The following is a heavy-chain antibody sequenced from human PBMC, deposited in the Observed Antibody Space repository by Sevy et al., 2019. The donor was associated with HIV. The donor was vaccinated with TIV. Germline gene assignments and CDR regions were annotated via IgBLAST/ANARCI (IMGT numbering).Heavy chain of an antibody. D-gene: IGHD2-15*01. CDR1: GYTFTSNG. J-gene: IGHJ1*01. V-gene: IGHV1-18*01. CDR3: ARDRGYCSGGSCYIQQ. CDR2: INTNNGNA. Sequence: ASVKVSCRASGYTFTSNGIAWVRQAPGQGLEWMGWINTNNGNANYAQKYQGRVTMTTDTSTGTGYMELRSLRSDDTAMYYCARDRGYCSGGSCYIQQWGHGTLVTVSS.